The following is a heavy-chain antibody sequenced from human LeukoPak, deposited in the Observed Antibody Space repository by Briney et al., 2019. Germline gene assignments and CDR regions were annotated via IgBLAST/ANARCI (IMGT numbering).Heavy chain of an antibody. CDR2: IKQDGSEI. Sequence: PGGSLRLSRAASGFTFSNFWMSWVRQVPGEGLEWVANIKQDGSEIHYVDSVKGRFTISRDNAQNSLYLHMHSLRAEDTAVYYCTRDRQGSGIYSTDYWGRGTLVTVSS. D-gene: IGHD3-10*01. V-gene: IGHV3-7*01. CDR3: TRDRQGSGIYSTDY. CDR1: GFTFSNFW. J-gene: IGHJ4*02.